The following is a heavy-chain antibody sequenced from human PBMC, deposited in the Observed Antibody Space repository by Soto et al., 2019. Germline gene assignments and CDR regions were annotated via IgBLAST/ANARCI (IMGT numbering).Heavy chain of an antibody. CDR2: ISSSSSYI. CDR3: ARGVVVVTDIHYFDY. V-gene: IGHV3-21*01. CDR1: GFTFSSYS. D-gene: IGHD2-21*02. J-gene: IGHJ4*02. Sequence: GGSLRLSCAASGFTFSSYSMNWVRQAPGKGLEWVSSISSSSSYIYYADSVKGRFTISRDNAKNSLYLQMNSLRAEDTAVYYCARGVVVVTDIHYFDYWGQGTLVTVSS.